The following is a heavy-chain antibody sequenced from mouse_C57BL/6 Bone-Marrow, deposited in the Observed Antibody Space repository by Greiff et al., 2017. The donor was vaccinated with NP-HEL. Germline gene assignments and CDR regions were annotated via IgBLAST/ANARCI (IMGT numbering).Heavy chain of an antibody. Sequence: EVQLVESGPGLVKPSQTVFLTCTVTGISITTGNYRWSWIRQFPGNKLEWIGYISYSGTITYNPSLTSRTTITRDTPKNQFFLEMNSVTAEDTATYYCARDGSSGDWYFDVWGTGTTVTVSS. V-gene: IGHV3-5*01. D-gene: IGHD1-1*01. J-gene: IGHJ1*03. CDR2: ISYSGTI. CDR1: GISITTGNYR. CDR3: ARDGSSGDWYFDV.